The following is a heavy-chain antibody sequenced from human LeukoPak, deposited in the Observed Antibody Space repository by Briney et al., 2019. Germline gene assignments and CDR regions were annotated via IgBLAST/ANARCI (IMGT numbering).Heavy chain of an antibody. D-gene: IGHD2-2*02. CDR2: FDPEDGET. Sequence: ASVKVSCKVSGYTLTELSMHWVRQAPGKGLEWMGGFDPEDGETIYAQKFQGRVTMTEDTSTDTAYMELSSLRSEDTAVYYCATLPSAAIPGYYYYYMDVWGKGTTVTVSS. CDR1: GYTLTELS. J-gene: IGHJ6*03. V-gene: IGHV1-24*01. CDR3: ATLPSAAIPGYYYYYMDV.